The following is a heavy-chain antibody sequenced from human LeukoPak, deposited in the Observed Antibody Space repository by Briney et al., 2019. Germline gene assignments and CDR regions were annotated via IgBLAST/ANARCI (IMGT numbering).Heavy chain of an antibody. D-gene: IGHD4-23*01. Sequence: SETLSLTCSVSGGSISYYYWSWIRQPPGKGLEWIGYIDYSGYTAYNPSLNGRVAVSVDTSKSQFSLKLRSVTAADTAVYYCARLNGGNWGPGILVTVSS. CDR1: GGSISYYY. CDR2: IDYSGYT. CDR3: ARLNGGN. J-gene: IGHJ4*02. V-gene: IGHV4-59*08.